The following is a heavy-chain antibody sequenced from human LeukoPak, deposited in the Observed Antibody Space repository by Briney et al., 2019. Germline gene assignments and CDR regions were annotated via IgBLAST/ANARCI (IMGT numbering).Heavy chain of an antibody. CDR3: AKDRGYDILTGYHDY. J-gene: IGHJ4*02. V-gene: IGHV3-9*01. Sequence: GGSLRLSCAASGFTFDDYAMHWVRQAPGKGLEWVSGISWNSGSIGYADSVKGRFTISRDNAKNSLYLQMNSLRAEDTALYYCAKDRGYDILTGYHDYWGQGTLVTVSS. D-gene: IGHD3-9*01. CDR1: GFTFDDYA. CDR2: ISWNSGSI.